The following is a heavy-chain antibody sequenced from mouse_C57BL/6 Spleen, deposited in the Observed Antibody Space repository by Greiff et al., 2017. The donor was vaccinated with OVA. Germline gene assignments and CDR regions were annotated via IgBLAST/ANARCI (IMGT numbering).Heavy chain of an antibody. Sequence: QVQLKEPGAELVRPGASVTLSCKASGYTFTDYEMHWVKQTPVHGLEWIGAIDPETGGTAYNQKFKGKAILTADKSSSTAYMELRSLTSEDSAVYYCTSKPWFAYWGQGTLVTVSA. CDR1: GYTFTDYE. CDR2: IDPETGGT. J-gene: IGHJ3*01. V-gene: IGHV1-15*01. CDR3: TSKPWFAY.